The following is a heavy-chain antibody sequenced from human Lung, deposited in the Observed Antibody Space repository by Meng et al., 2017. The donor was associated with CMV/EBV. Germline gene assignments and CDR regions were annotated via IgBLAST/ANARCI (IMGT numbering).Heavy chain of an antibody. CDR3: ARKLAGVLTGYWPSDYGMDV. V-gene: IGHV3-48*03. J-gene: IGHJ6*02. D-gene: IGHD3-9*01. Sequence: GGSXRLXXVASGFTFSSYEMSWVRQAPGKGLEWVSSISTSGSTIYYADSAKGRFTVSRDNAENSLYLQMNSLRAEDTALYYCARKLAGVLTGYWPSDYGMDVWXQGTXVPVAS. CDR1: GFTFSSYE. CDR2: ISTSGSTI.